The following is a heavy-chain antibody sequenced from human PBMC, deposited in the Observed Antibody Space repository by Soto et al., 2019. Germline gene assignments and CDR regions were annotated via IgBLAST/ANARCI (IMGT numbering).Heavy chain of an antibody. Sequence: SGPTLVNPTQSLTLTCTFSGFSLSTSGVGVGWIRQPPGKALQWLALISWDDDKRYSPSLKSRFTITTDTSKNQVVLTMTNMDPVATATYYCAHRNPQLGILDYWGQGNLVTVSS. D-gene: IGHD6-13*01. J-gene: IGHJ4*02. CDR3: AHRNPQLGILDY. V-gene: IGHV2-5*02. CDR2: ISWDDDK. CDR1: GFSLSTSGVG.